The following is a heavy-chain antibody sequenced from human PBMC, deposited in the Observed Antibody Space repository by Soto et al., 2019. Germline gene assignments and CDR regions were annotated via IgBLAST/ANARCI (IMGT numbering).Heavy chain of an antibody. Sequence: GESLKISCQGSGYSYAMSWVRQAPGKGLEWVSAISGSGGSTYYADSVKGRFTISRDNSKNTLYLQMNSLRAEDTAVYYCAKDLRFLEWLTEWGQGTLVTVSS. V-gene: IGHV3-23*01. CDR3: AKDLRFLEWLTE. D-gene: IGHD3-3*01. J-gene: IGHJ4*02. CDR1: GYSYA. CDR2: ISGSGGST.